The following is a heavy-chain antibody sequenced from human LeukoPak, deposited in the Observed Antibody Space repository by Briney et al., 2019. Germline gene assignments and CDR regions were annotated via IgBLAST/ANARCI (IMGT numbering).Heavy chain of an antibody. CDR1: GGSISSYS. CDR3: ARGEQLGWYFDL. CDR2: IYHSGST. J-gene: IGHJ2*01. Sequence: SETLSLTCTVSGGSISSYSWSWIRQPPGKGLEWIGYIYHSGSTYYNPSLKSRVTISVDRSKNQFSLKLSSVTAADTAVYYCARGEQLGWYFDLWGRGTLVTVSS. D-gene: IGHD6-6*01. V-gene: IGHV4-30-2*01.